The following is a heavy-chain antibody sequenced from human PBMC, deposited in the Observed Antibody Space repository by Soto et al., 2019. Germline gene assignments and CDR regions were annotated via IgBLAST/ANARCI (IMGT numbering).Heavy chain of an antibody. D-gene: IGHD6-13*01. Sequence: PGGSLRLSCAASGFTFSNYGMHWVRQAPGKGLEWVAVIWYDGSNKYYADSVKGRFTIPRDNSKNTLYLQMNSLRAEDTAVYYCARDGIAAASYGMDVWGQGTTVTVSS. CDR3: ARDGIAAASYGMDV. V-gene: IGHV3-33*08. CDR1: GFTFSNYG. J-gene: IGHJ6*02. CDR2: IWYDGSNK.